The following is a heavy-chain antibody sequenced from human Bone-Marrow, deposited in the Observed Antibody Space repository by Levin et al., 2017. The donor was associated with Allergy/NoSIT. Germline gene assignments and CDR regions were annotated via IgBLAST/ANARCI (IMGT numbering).Heavy chain of an antibody. CDR2: ITYGGTT. J-gene: IGHJ5*02. V-gene: IGHV4-59*01. CDR1: GDSFSTSY. D-gene: IGHD3-3*02. Sequence: SCTVSGDSFSTSYWSWIRQAPGKGLEWIGYITYGGTTKYNPPLNNRVTISIDRLKTQFSLNLESATAADTAIYYCARERIRLIGELLHRWFDPWGQGTLVSVSS. CDR3: ARERIRLIGELLHRWFDP.